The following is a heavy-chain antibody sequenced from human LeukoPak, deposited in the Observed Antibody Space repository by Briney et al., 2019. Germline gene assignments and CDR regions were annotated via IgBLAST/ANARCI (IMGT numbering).Heavy chain of an antibody. Sequence: SETLSLTCAVYGGSFSGYYWSWIRQPPGKGLEWIGEINHSGSTNYNPSLKSRVTISVGTSKNQFSLKLSSVTAADTAVYYCARRESSSSGRAFDIWGQGTMVTVSS. J-gene: IGHJ3*02. CDR1: GGSFSGYY. D-gene: IGHD6-6*01. CDR3: ARRESSSSGRAFDI. V-gene: IGHV4-34*01. CDR2: INHSGST.